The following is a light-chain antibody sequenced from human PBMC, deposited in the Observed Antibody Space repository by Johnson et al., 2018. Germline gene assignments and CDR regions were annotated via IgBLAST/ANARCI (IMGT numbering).Light chain of an antibody. V-gene: IGLV1-51*02. Sequence: QSVLTQPPSVSAAPGQKVTISCSGSSSNIGNNYVSWYQQLPGTAPKLLIYENNKRPSGIPDRFSGSKSGTSATLGITGLQTGDEADYYCGTGDSSLRAGIGVGTGTNVTVL. J-gene: IGLJ1*01. CDR2: ENN. CDR3: GTGDSSLRAGIG. CDR1: SSNIGNNY.